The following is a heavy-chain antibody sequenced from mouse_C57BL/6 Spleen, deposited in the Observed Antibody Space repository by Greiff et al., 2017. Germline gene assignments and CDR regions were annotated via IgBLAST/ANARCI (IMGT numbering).Heavy chain of an antibody. D-gene: IGHD3-2*02. CDR3: ADSSGEAWFAY. CDR2: IYPGDGDT. V-gene: IGHV1-82*01. Sequence: VQLQESGPELVKPGASVKISCKASGYAFSSSWMNWVKQRPGKGLEWIGRIYPGDGDTNYNGKFKGKATLTADKSSSTAYMQLSSLTSEDSAVYFCADSSGEAWFAYWGQGTLVTVSA. CDR1: GYAFSSSW. J-gene: IGHJ3*01.